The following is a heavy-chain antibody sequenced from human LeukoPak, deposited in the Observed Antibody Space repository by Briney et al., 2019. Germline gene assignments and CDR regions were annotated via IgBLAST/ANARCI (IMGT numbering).Heavy chain of an antibody. J-gene: IGHJ6*03. V-gene: IGHV3-23*01. Sequence: GGSLRLSCAASGFTFSSYAMSWVRQAPGKGLEWVSAISGSGGSTYYADSVKGRFTISRDNSKNTLYLQMNSLRAEDTAVYYCAKAIFGVVNKLDYYYYYMDVRGKGTTVTVSS. D-gene: IGHD3-3*01. CDR3: AKAIFGVVNKLDYYYYYMDV. CDR2: ISGSGGST. CDR1: GFTFSSYA.